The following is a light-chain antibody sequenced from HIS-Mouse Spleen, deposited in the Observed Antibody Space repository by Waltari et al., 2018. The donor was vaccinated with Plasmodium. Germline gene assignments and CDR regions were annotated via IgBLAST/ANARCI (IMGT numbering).Light chain of an antibody. CDR1: SSDVGRYNL. J-gene: IGLJ3*02. V-gene: IGLV2-23*03. CDR3: CSYAGSSTFV. CDR2: EGS. Sequence: QSALTQPASVSGSPGQSITISCTGTSSDVGRYNLVSWYHQHPGKAPKLRIYEGSKRPSGVSNRCSGSKSGNTASLTISGLQAEDEVDYYCCSYAGSSTFVFGGGTKLTVL.